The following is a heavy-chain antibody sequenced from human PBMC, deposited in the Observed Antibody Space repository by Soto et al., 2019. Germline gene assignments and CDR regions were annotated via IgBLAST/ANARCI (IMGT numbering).Heavy chain of an antibody. Sequence: SETLSLTCAVYGGSFSGYYWSWIRQPPGKGLEWIGEINHSGSTNYNPSLKSRVTISVDTSKNQFSLKLSSVTAADTAVYYCARGSSDHDYFDYWGQGTLVTVSS. V-gene: IGHV4-34*01. CDR3: ARGSSDHDYFDY. J-gene: IGHJ4*02. D-gene: IGHD6-6*01. CDR2: INHSGST. CDR1: GGSFSGYY.